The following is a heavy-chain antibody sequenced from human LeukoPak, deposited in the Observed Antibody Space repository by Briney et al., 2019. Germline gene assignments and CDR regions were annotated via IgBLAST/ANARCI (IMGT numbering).Heavy chain of an antibody. Sequence: SETLSLTCAVYGGSFSGYYWSWIRQPPGEGLEWIGEINHSGSTNYNPSLKSRVTISVDTSKNQFSLKLSSVTAADTAVYYCARGNYYYYYGMDVWGQGTTVTVSS. V-gene: IGHV4-34*01. CDR2: INHSGST. CDR1: GGSFSGYY. CDR3: ARGNYYYYYGMDV. J-gene: IGHJ6*02.